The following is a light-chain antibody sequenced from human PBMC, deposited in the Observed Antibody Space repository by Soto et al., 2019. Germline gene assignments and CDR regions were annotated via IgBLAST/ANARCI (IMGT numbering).Light chain of an antibody. CDR1: QSLLHSDGNTY. CDR2: EVS. V-gene: IGKV2-30*02. J-gene: IGKJ1*01. CDR3: MQGTRWPWT. Sequence: DVVMPQSPLSLPVTLGQPASISCRSSQSLLHSDGNTYLSWFQQRPGQSPRRLIYEVSDRDSGVPDRLTGTGAGTVFTPKISGVEAEDVGVYYCMQGTRWPWTFGQGTEVEIK.